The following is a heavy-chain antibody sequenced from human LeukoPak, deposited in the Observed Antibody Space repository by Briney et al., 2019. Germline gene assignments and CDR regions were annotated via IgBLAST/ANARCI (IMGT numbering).Heavy chain of an antibody. Sequence: GGSLRLSCAASGFTFSTYAMNWVRQAPGKGLEWVSTISGSGDSTYYADSVKGRFTISRDNSKNTLYLQMNSLRAEDTAVYYCAKAKYSGYDFEAGVFDYWGQGTLVTVSS. J-gene: IGHJ4*02. CDR3: AKAKYSGYDFEAGVFDY. CDR1: GFTFSTYA. CDR2: ISGSGDST. D-gene: IGHD5-12*01. V-gene: IGHV3-23*01.